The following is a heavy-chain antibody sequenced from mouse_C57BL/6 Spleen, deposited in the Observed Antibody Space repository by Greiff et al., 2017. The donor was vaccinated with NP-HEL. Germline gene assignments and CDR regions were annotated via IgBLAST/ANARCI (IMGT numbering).Heavy chain of an antibody. CDR2: LNPSRGYT. J-gene: IGHJ3*01. CDR1: GYTFTSYT. D-gene: IGHD4-1*01. CDR3: ALGPGIAY. Sequence: QVQLQQSGAELARPGASVKMSCKASGYTFTSYTMHWVKQRPGRGLEWIGYLNPSRGYTKYNQKFKDKATLTADKSSSTAYMQLNSLTCEDTALYHCALGPGIAYWGQGTMVTGSA. V-gene: IGHV1-4*01.